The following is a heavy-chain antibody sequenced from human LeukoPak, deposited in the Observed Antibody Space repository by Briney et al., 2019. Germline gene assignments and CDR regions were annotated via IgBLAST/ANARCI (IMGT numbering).Heavy chain of an antibody. J-gene: IGHJ5*02. V-gene: IGHV1-18*04. Sequence: ASVKVSCKASGYTFTSYGISWVRQAPGQGLEWMGWISAYNGNTNYAQKLQGRVTMTTDTSTSTAYMELRSLRSDDTAVYYCARVVVVPAATGIGAAGVNWFDPWGQGTLVTVSS. CDR2: ISAYNGNT. CDR3: ARVVVVPAATGIGAAGVNWFDP. D-gene: IGHD2-2*01. CDR1: GYTFTSYG.